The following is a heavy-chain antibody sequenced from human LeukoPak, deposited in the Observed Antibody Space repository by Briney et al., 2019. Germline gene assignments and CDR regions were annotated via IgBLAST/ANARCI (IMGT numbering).Heavy chain of an antibody. CDR3: AMSNTVRRPFFDP. V-gene: IGHV4-38-2*01. CDR1: GYTFSSGYY. CDR2: SYHSGST. J-gene: IGHJ5*02. Sequence: PSDTVNLTCAVSGYTFSSGYYSGLLRHPPRKGLEWIGSSYHSGSTYYTQSLKSRVTMTADTSTNQSSMKLSSLTAADTAVYYCAMSNTVRRPFFDPWGQGTMVTVSS. D-gene: IGHD4-11*01.